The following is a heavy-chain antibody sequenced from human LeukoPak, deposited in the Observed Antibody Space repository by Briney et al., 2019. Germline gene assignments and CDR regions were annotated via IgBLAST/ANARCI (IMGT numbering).Heavy chain of an antibody. CDR3: AKEKENGDLYNWFDP. V-gene: IGHV3-23*01. D-gene: IGHD4-17*01. CDR1: GFTFRDYA. J-gene: IGHJ5*02. Sequence: GGSLRLSCAASGFTFRDYAMTWVRQAPGRGLEWVSVISGSGDSTYYADSVKGRFTISRDNSNNTLYLQMNSLRADDTALYYCAKEKENGDLYNWFDPWGQGSLVTVSS. CDR2: ISGSGDST.